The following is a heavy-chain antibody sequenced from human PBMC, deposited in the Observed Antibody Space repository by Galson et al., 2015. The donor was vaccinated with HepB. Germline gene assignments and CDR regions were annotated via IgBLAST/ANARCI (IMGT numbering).Heavy chain of an antibody. CDR2: IIPIFGTA. D-gene: IGHD2-2*01. CDR1: GGTFSTNA. J-gene: IGHJ4*02. CDR3: ARGCSSTSCLTGG. Sequence: SVKVYCKASGGTFSTNAISWVRQAPGQGLEWMGGIIPIFGTANYAQKFQGRVTITADESTSTAYMELSSLRSDDTAVYYCARGCSSTSCLTGGWGQGTLVTVSS. V-gene: IGHV1-69*13.